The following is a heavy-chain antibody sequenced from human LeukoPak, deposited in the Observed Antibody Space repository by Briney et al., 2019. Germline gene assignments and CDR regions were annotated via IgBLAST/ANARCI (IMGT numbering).Heavy chain of an antibody. J-gene: IGHJ4*02. Sequence: SETLSLTCAVSGYSISSGYYWGWIRQPPGKGLEWIGSIYHSGSTYYNPSLKSRVTISVDTSKNQFSLKLRSVTAADTAVYYCAGSIGRTVKDFDYWGQGTLVTVTS. D-gene: IGHD4-17*01. CDR2: IYHSGST. V-gene: IGHV4-38-2*01. CDR3: AGSIGRTVKDFDY. CDR1: GYSISSGYY.